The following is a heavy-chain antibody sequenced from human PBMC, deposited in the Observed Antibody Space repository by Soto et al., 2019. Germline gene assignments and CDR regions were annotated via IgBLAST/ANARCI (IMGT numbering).Heavy chain of an antibody. CDR1: GGSISSYY. J-gene: IGHJ6*02. V-gene: IGHV4-59*08. CDR3: ARLYSSGWYDSLDYYYYGMDV. D-gene: IGHD6-19*01. CDR2: IYYSGST. Sequence: SETLSLTCTVSGGSISSYYWSWIRQPPGKGLEWIGYIYYSGSTNYNPSLKSRVTISVDTSKNQFSLKLSSVTAADTAVYYCARLYSSGWYDSLDYYYYGMDVWGQGTTVTVSS.